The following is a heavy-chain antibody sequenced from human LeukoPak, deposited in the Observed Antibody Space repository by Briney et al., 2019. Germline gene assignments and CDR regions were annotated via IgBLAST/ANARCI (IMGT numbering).Heavy chain of an antibody. D-gene: IGHD2-15*01. Sequence: PGGSLRLSCAASGFTFSSYWMSWIRQPAGKGLEWIGRIYTSGSTNYNPSLKSRVTISVDTSKNQFSLKLSSVTAADTAVYYCARGYCSGGSCYSLYYYYMDVWGKGTTVTISS. V-gene: IGHV4-4*07. CDR3: ARGYCSGGSCYSLYYYYMDV. CDR1: GFTFSSYW. J-gene: IGHJ6*03. CDR2: IYTSGST.